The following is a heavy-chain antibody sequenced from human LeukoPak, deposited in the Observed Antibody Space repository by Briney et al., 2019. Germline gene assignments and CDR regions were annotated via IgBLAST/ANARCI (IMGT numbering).Heavy chain of an antibody. D-gene: IGHD2-15*01. J-gene: IGHJ4*03. Sequence: ASVKVSCKASGYTFTSYGISWVRQAPGQGLEWMGWISAYNGNTNYAQKLQGRVTMTTDTSTSTAYMELRSLRSDDTAVYYCARDKVHCSGGSCYAKYYFDYWGKGTTVTVSS. CDR2: ISAYNGNT. CDR3: ARDKVHCSGGSCYAKYYFDY. CDR1: GYTFTSYG. V-gene: IGHV1-18*04.